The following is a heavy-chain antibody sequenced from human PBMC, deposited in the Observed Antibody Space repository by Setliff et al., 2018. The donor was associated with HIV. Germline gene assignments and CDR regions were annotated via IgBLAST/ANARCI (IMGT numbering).Heavy chain of an antibody. CDR2: IYYTGTT. D-gene: IGHD3-10*01. CDR3: SRGTYYKGLDP. J-gene: IGHJ5*02. CDR1: GGSSSGYS. V-gene: IGHV4-34*09. Sequence: PSETLSLTCAVYGGSSSGYSWSWIRQPPGKGLEWIGSIYYTGTTNYNPSLESRLTISIDTSQNHFSLKLTSVTAADTALYFCSRGTYYKGLDPWGQGTLVTVSS.